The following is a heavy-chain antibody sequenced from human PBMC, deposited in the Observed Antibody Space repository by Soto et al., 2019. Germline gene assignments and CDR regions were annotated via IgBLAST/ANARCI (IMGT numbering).Heavy chain of an antibody. J-gene: IGHJ4*02. Sequence: SVKVSCKASGGTFSSYTISWVRQAPGQGLEWMGRIIPILGIANYAQKFQGRVTITADKSTSTAYMELSSLRSEDTVVYYCARDPNGDYDLLFDYWGQGTLVTVSS. CDR1: GGTFSSYT. D-gene: IGHD4-17*01. V-gene: IGHV1-69*04. CDR2: IIPILGIA. CDR3: ARDPNGDYDLLFDY.